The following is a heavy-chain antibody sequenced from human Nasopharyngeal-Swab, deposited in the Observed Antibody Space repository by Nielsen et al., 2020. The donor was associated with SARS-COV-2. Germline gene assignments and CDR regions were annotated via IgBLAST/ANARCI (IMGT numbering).Heavy chain of an antibody. Sequence: VRQAPGKGLEWVSAISGSGGSTYYADSVKGRFTISRDNSKNTLCLQMNSLRAEDTAVYYCAKLSPYYYGSGSSHDAFDIWGQGTMVTVSS. CDR2: ISGSGGST. CDR3: AKLSPYYYGSGSSHDAFDI. D-gene: IGHD3-10*01. J-gene: IGHJ3*02. V-gene: IGHV3-23*01.